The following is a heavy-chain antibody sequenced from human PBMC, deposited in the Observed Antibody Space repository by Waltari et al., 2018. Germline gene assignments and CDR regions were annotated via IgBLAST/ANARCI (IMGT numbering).Heavy chain of an antibody. CDR2: INHSGST. CDR3: ARGSPTAGNGAFDI. V-gene: IGHV4-34*02. Sequence: QVQLQQWGAGLLKPSETLSLTCAVYGGSFSGYYWSWIRQPPGKGLEWIGEINHSGSTNYNPSLKSRVTISVDTSKNQFSLKLSSVTAADTAVYYCARGSPTAGNGAFDIWGQGTMVTVSS. CDR1: GGSFSGYY. J-gene: IGHJ3*02. D-gene: IGHD4-17*01.